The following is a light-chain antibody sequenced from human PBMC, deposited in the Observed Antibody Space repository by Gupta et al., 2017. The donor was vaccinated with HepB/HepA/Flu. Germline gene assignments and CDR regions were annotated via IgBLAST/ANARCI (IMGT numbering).Light chain of an antibody. V-gene: IGLV3-21*02. CDR1: NIGSKS. CDR3: QVWDSSSDHVV. CDR2: DDR. Sequence: SYVLTQPPSVSVAPGETARITCGGNNIGSKSVHWYQQKAGQAPVLVVYDDRNRPSGIPERFSGSNSGTTATLTITRVEVGDEAGFYCQVWDSSSDHVVFGGGTKLTVL. J-gene: IGLJ2*01.